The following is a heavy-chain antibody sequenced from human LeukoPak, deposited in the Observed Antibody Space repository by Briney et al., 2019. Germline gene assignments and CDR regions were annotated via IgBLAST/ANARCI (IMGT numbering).Heavy chain of an antibody. CDR2: FDPEDGET. V-gene: IGHV1-24*01. CDR3: ATDRRYCSSTSCYWGFDY. J-gene: IGHJ4*02. CDR1: GYTLTELS. Sequence: GASVKVSCKVSGYTLTELSMHWVRQAPGKGLEWMGGFDPEDGETIYAQKFQGRVTMTEDTSTDTAYMELSSLRSEDTAVYYCATDRRYCSSTSCYWGFDYWGQGTLVTVSS. D-gene: IGHD2-2*01.